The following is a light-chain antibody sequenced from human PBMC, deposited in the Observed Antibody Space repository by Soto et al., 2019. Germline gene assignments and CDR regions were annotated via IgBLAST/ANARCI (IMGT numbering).Light chain of an antibody. CDR1: QSVSNNY. CDR3: QQYGRSPT. J-gene: IGKJ2*01. Sequence: EIVLTQSPGTLSLSPGERATLSCRASQSVSNNYLAWYQQKPGQAPRIFIYGASSRATGIPDRFGGSGSGTDFTLTISRLEPEDFAMYYCQQYGRSPTFGQGTKLEIK. V-gene: IGKV3-20*01. CDR2: GAS.